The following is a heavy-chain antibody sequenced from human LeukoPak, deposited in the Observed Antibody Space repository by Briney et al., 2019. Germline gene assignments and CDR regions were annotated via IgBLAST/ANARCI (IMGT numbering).Heavy chain of an antibody. J-gene: IGHJ4*02. D-gene: IGHD3-10*01. CDR1: GFTFSSYS. V-gene: IGHV3-21*01. CDR3: ASGTPSYYGSGSYYNNRLDY. Sequence: GGSLRLSCAASGFTFSSYSMNWVRQAPGKGLEWVSSISSSSSYIYYADSVKGRFTISRDNAKNSLYLQMNSLRAEDTAVYYCASGTPSYYGSGSYYNNRLDYWGQGTLVAVSS. CDR2: ISSSSSYI.